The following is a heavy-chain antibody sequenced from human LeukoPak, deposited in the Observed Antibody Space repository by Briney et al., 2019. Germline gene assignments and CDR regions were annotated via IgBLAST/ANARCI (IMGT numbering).Heavy chain of an antibody. Sequence: SETLSLTCTVSGGSISSYYWSWIRQPPGKGLEWIGYIYYSGSTNYNPSLKSRVTISVDTSKNQFSLKLSSVTAADTAVYYCARLVDSYVDTRSGAFDIWAKGQWSPSLQ. CDR2: IYYSGST. D-gene: IGHD5-18*01. J-gene: IGHJ3*02. CDR3: ARLVDSYVDTRSGAFDI. CDR1: GGSISSYY. V-gene: IGHV4-59*08.